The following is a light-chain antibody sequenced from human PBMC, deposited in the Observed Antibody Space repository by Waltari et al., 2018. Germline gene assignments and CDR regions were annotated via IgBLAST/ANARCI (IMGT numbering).Light chain of an antibody. CDR3: QSVDISGTYVL. CDR1: ALPKQY. Sequence: SYELTQPPSVSLSPGQTARITCSGDALPKQYAYWYQQKPGQAPVLVIYKDIERPSGFPERFSGSGSGTTVTLTISGVQAEDEADYYCQSVDISGTYVLFGGGTKLTVL. J-gene: IGLJ2*01. CDR2: KDI. V-gene: IGLV3-25*03.